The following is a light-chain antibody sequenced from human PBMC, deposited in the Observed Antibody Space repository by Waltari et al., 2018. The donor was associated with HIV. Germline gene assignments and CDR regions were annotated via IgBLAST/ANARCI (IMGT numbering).Light chain of an antibody. J-gene: IGLJ2*01. CDR1: NIGSKS. CDR3: HVWETVSDHRV. Sequence: SYVLTQPPSVSVAPGQRARISCEGDNIGSKSVHWYQQKPGQAPVLVVYHDTDRPSGIPVRFSGSNAGNTATLIISGIEAGDEADYYCHVWETVSDHRVFCGGTELTVL. V-gene: IGLV3-21*02. CDR2: HDT.